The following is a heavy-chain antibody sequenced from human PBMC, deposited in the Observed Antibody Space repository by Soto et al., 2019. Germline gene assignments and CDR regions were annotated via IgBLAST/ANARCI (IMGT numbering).Heavy chain of an antibody. D-gene: IGHD3-3*01. CDR2: ISGSGGST. CDR3: AKATSDFLEYYGMDV. J-gene: IGHJ6*02. CDR1: GFTFSDYA. Sequence: GGSLRLSCAASGFTFSDYAMSWVRQAPGKGLEWVSAISGSGGSTYYADSVKGRFTISRDNSKNTLYLQMNSPRAEDTAVYYCAKATSDFLEYYGMDVWGQGTTVTVSS. V-gene: IGHV3-23*01.